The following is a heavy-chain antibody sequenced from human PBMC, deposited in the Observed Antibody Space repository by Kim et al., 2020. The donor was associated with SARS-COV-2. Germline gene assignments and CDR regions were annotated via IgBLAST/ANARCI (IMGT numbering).Heavy chain of an antibody. CDR1: GYTFTSYY. V-gene: IGHV1-46*01. D-gene: IGHD5-18*01. CDR3: AREALMDTAMVYGMDV. Sequence: ASVKVSCKASGYTFTSYYMHWVRQAPGQGLEWMGIINPSGGSTSYAQKFQGRVTMTRDTSTSTVYMELSSLRSEDTAVYYCAREALMDTAMVYGMDVWGQGTTVTVSS. J-gene: IGHJ6*02. CDR2: INPSGGST.